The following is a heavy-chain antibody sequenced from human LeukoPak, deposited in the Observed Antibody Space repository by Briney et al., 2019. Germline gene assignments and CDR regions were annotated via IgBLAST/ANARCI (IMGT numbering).Heavy chain of an antibody. D-gene: IGHD3-10*01. J-gene: IGHJ4*02. Sequence: GGSLRLSCAASGFTFSSYWMSWVRQAPGKELEWVANIKQDGSEKYYVDSVKGRFTISRDNAKNSLYLQMSSLRAEDTAVYYCASQITMDTFDYWGQGPWSPSPQ. V-gene: IGHV3-7*01. CDR1: GFTFSSYW. CDR3: ASQITMDTFDY. CDR2: IKQDGSEK.